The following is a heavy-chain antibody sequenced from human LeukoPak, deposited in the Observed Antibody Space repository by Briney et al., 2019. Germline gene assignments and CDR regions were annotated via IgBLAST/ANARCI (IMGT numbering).Heavy chain of an antibody. V-gene: IGHV3-9*01. CDR1: GFTFDDYA. CDR2: ISWNSGSI. D-gene: IGHD3-10*01. Sequence: GRSLRLSCAASGFTFDDYAMHWVRQAPGKGLEWVSGISWNSGSIGYADSVKGRFTISRDNAKNSLYLQMNSLRAEDTALYYCAKDFGGSGSYYYYYYGMDVWGQGTTVTVSS. CDR3: AKDFGGSGSYYYYYYGMDV. J-gene: IGHJ6*02.